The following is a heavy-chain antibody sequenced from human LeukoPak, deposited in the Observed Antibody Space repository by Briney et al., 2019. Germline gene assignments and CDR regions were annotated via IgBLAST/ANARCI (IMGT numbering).Heavy chain of an antibody. CDR1: GGSISSGGYS. J-gene: IGHJ6*03. CDR2: IYYSGST. V-gene: IGHV4-30-2*03. Sequence: SETLSLTCAVSGGSISSGGYSWNWIRQPLGKGLEWIGSIYYSGSTYYNPSLRSRVAISVDTSKNQFSLKLSSVTVADTAVYYCARAYYYYYMDVWGKGTTVTVSS. CDR3: ARAYYYYYMDV.